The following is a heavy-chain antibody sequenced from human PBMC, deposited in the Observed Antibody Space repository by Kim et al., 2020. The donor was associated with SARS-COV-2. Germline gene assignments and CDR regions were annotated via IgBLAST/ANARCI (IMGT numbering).Heavy chain of an antibody. CDR1: GFTFSSYG. Sequence: GGSLRLSCAASGFTFSSYGMHWVRQAPGKGLEWVAVIWYDGSNKYYADSVKGRFTISRDNSKNTLYLQMHSLRAEDTAVYYCARDVPAAIDDALDIWGQG. CDR2: IWYDGSNK. J-gene: IGHJ3*02. CDR3: ARDVPAAIDDALDI. D-gene: IGHD2-2*01. V-gene: IGHV3-33*01.